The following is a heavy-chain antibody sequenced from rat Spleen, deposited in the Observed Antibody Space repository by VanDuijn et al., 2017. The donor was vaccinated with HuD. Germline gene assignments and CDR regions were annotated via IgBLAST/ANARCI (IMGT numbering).Heavy chain of an antibody. V-gene: IGHV5-22*01. D-gene: IGHD1-11*01. CDR1: GFTFSDYY. CDR3: ATRRGGYSD. J-gene: IGHJ2*01. Sequence: EVQLVESGGGLVQPGRSLKLSCAASGFTFSDYYMAWVRQAPKKGLEWVASISYEGSSTYYGDSVKGRFTISRDNAKSTLYLQMDSLRSEDTATYYCATRRGGYSDWGQGVMVTVSS. CDR2: ISYEGSST.